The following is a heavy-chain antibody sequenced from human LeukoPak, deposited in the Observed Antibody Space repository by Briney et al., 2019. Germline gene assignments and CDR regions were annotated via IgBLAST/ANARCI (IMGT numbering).Heavy chain of an antibody. CDR3: ARRGTSGYYGSGNWFDP. CDR2: IYPGDSDT. J-gene: IGHJ5*02. V-gene: IGHV5-51*01. Sequence: GESLKISCKGSGYSFTSYWIGWVRQMPGKGLEWMGIIYPGDSDTRYSPSFQGQVTISADKSISTAYLQWSSLKASDTAMYYCARRGTSGYYGSGNWFDPWGQGTLVTVSS. CDR1: GYSFTSYW. D-gene: IGHD3-10*01.